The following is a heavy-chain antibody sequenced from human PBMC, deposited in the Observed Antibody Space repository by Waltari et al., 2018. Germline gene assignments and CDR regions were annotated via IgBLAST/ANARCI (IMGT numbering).Heavy chain of an antibody. CDR3: ASGGGSRDAFDI. CDR1: GYSIRGCHY. CDR2: IYHSGST. D-gene: IGHD3-16*01. J-gene: IGHJ3*02. V-gene: IGHV4-38-2*01. Sequence: QLQLQESGPGLVKPSETLSLTCAVSGYSIRGCHYWRWIRQPPGKGLEWIGSIYHSGSTYYNPSLKSRVTISVDTSKNQFSLKLSSVTAADTAVYYCASGGGSRDAFDIWGQGTMVTVSS.